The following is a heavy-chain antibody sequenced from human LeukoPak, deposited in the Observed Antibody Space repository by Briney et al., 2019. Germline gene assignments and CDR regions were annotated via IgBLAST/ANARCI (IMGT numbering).Heavy chain of an antibody. CDR1: GFTFSSYG. V-gene: IGHV3-33*01. J-gene: IGHJ4*02. CDR3: ARDSSSWTPAY. CDR2: IWYDGTNK. D-gene: IGHD6-13*01. Sequence: GGSLRLSCAASGFTFSSYGMHWVRQAPGKGLEWVAVIWYDGTNKYYADSVKGRFTISRDNSKNTLYLQMNSLRAEDTAVYYCARDSSSWTPAYWGQGTLVTVSS.